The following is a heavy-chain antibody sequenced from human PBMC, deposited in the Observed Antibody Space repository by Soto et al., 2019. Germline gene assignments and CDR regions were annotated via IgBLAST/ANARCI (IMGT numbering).Heavy chain of an antibody. V-gene: IGHV4-31*03. J-gene: IGHJ4*02. CDR3: ASRAAAGPNY. CDR2: IYYSGST. D-gene: IGHD6-13*01. CDR1: GGSISSGGYY. Sequence: QLQLQESGPGLVRPSETLSLTCTVSGGSISSGGYYWSWIRQHPGKGLEWIGYIYYSGSTYYNPSLKSRVTISVDTSKNQFSLKLSSVTAADTAVYYCASRAAAGPNYWGQGTLVTVSS.